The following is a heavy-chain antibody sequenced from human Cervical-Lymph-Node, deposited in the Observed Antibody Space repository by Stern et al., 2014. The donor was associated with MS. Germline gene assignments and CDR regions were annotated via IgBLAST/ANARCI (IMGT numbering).Heavy chain of an antibody. CDR2: IDPNNGGT. V-gene: IGHV1-2*06. CDR1: GFTFASYY. J-gene: IGHJ4*02. CDR3: ARGPPGGDYFDY. D-gene: IGHD2-2*01. Sequence: QLVQSGAEVKKPGASVKVSCKTSGFTFASYYMHWVRQAPGQGLEWMGRIDPNNGGTNSAQKFQGRVTMTRATSIRTVYLELSRLRSDDTAVYYCARGPPGGDYFDYWGQGTLVTVSS.